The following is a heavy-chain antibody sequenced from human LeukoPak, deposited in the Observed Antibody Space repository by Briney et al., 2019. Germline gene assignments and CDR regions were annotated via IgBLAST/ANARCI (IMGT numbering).Heavy chain of an antibody. Sequence: PGGSLRLSCAASGFTFSSYAMHWVRQAPGKGLEWVAVISYDGSNKYYADSVKGRFTISRDNSKNTLYLQMNSLRAEDTAVYYCASRMDYWGQGTLVTVSS. V-gene: IGHV3-30-3*01. CDR2: ISYDGSNK. D-gene: IGHD2/OR15-2a*01. CDR3: ASRMDY. CDR1: GFTFSSYA. J-gene: IGHJ4*02.